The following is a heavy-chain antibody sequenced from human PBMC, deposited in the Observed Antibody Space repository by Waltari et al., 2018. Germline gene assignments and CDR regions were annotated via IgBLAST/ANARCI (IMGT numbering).Heavy chain of an antibody. CDR2: INPNSGGT. CDR1: GYTFTSYY. J-gene: IGHJ4*02. Sequence: QVQLVQSGAEVKKPGASVKVSCKASGYTFTSYYMHWVRQAPGQGLEWMGWINPNSGGTQYAQRFQGRVTMTRDTAITTVFMELSGLGDDDTAVYYCARVWFHSGLDYWGQGTLVTVSS. V-gene: IGHV1-2*02. CDR3: ARVWFHSGLDY. D-gene: IGHD6-19*01.